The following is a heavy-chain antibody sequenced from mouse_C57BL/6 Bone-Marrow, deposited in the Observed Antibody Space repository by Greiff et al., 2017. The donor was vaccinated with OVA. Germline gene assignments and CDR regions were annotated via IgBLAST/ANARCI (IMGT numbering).Heavy chain of an antibody. CDR1: GFSLSTSGMG. CDR3: AHYYSGPQAMDY. CDR2: IYWDDDK. V-gene: IGHV8-12*01. J-gene: IGHJ4*01. D-gene: IGHD2-12*01. Sequence: QVTLKESGPGLLQSSQTLSLTCSFSGFSLSTSGMGVSWIRQPSGKGLEWLAHIYWDDDKRYNPSLKSRLTISKDTSRNQVFLQITSVDTADTATYYCAHYYSGPQAMDYWGQGTSVTVSS.